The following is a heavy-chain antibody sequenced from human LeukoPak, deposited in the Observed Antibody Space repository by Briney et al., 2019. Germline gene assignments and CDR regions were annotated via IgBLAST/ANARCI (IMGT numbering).Heavy chain of an antibody. D-gene: IGHD2-2*01. J-gene: IGHJ4*02. CDR3: ARRMPYCSSTSCHRYYFDY. V-gene: IGHV4-59*05. Sequence: SETLSLTCTVSGGSINSYYWSWIRQPPGKGLEWIGSIYYSGSTYYNPSLKSRVTISVDTSKNQFSLKLSSVTAADTAVYYCARRMPYCSSTSCHRYYFDYWGQGTLVTVSS. CDR1: GGSINSYY. CDR2: IYYSGST.